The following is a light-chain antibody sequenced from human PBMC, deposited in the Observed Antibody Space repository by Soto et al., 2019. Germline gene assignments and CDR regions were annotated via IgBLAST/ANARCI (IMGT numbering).Light chain of an antibody. CDR3: TSFTTSSTYV. V-gene: IGLV2-14*01. Sequence: QSALTQPASVSGSPGQSITISCTGTSSDVGAYNYVSWYQQFPGKAPKLMIYEVTNRTSGVSNRFSGSKSGNTASLTISGLQAEDEGDYYCTSFTTSSTYVFGTGTRSPS. CDR2: EVT. J-gene: IGLJ1*01. CDR1: SSDVGAYNY.